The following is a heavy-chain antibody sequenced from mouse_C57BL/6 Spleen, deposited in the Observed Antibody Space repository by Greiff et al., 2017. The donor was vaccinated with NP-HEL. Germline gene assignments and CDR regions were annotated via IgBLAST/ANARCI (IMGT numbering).Heavy chain of an antibody. Sequence: EVQVVESGGGLVKPGGSLKLSCAASGFTFSDYGMHWVRQAPEKGLEWVAYISSGSSTIYYADTVKGRFTISRDNAKNTLFLQMTSLRSEDTAMYYCARTLYYGSSLFDYWGQGTTLTVSS. J-gene: IGHJ2*01. D-gene: IGHD1-1*01. CDR3: ARTLYYGSSLFDY. CDR2: ISSGSSTI. CDR1: GFTFSDYG. V-gene: IGHV5-17*01.